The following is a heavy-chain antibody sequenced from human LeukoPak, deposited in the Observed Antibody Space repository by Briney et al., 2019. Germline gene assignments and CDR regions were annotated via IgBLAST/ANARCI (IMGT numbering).Heavy chain of an antibody. CDR2: INPNSGCT. J-gene: IGHJ4*02. CDR1: GYTFTTHC. CDR3: ARVAHCRYGLYAIDY. V-gene: IGHV1-46*03. Sequence: ASVKVSCKSSGYTFTTHCIHWVRQAPGQGREWMGRINPNSGCTNYAQKFQSRVTMTRDTSTSTVYMEMSRMSSEDTPVYYCARVAHCRYGLYAIDYWGQGTLVSVSS. D-gene: IGHD3-3*01.